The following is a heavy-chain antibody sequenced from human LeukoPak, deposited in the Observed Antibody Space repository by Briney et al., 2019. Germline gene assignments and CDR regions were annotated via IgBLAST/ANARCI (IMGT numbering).Heavy chain of an antibody. CDR1: GFTLSSYS. Sequence: AGGSLRLSCAASGFTLSSYSMNWVRQAPGKGLEWVSVIYSGGSTYYADSVKGRFTISRDNSKNTLYLQMNSLRAEDTAVYYCAREMATSYDHWGQGTLVTVSS. D-gene: IGHD5-24*01. V-gene: IGHV3-66*01. CDR3: AREMATSYDH. CDR2: IYSGGST. J-gene: IGHJ4*02.